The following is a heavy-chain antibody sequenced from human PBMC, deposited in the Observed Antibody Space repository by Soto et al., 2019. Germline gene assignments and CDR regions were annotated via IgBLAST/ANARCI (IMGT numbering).Heavy chain of an antibody. J-gene: IGHJ3*02. CDR2: LYHSGSP. Sequence: QEQLQESGPGLVTPSGTLSLTCAVSGGSISSSNWWSCVRQPPGKGLEWFGELYHSGSPKYNPSRKSRVTISLDKSKNQFSLKLSSATAADTALYYCARDLGGWSSGCSRQDIWGQGTRVSVSS. CDR1: GGSISSSNW. CDR3: ARDLGGWSSGCSRQDI. D-gene: IGHD6-19*01. V-gene: IGHV4-4*02.